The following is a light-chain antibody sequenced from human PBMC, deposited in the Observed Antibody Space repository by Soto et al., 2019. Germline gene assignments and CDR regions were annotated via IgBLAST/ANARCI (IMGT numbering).Light chain of an antibody. CDR2: DVS. CDR3: SSHTSNNTRM. Sequence: QSALTQPASVSGSPGQSIAISCTGTSSDVGGYNYVSWYQQHPGKAPKLMIYDVSNRPSGVSNRFSGSKSGNTASLTISGLQAEDEADYYCSSHTSNNTRMFGGGTKLTVL. V-gene: IGLV2-14*03. J-gene: IGLJ3*02. CDR1: SSDVGGYNY.